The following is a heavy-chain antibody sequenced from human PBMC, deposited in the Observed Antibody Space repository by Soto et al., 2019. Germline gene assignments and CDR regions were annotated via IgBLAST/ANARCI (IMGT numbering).Heavy chain of an antibody. Sequence: QVQLQESGPGLVKPSQTLSLTCTVSGGSISSGDYYWSWIRQPPGKGLEWIGYIYYSGSNYYNPSLKSRVTLPVETSKNPFSLKLSSVTAADTAVYYCARDRRYDSSGSAGMDVWGQGTTVTVSS. CDR1: GGSISSGDYY. J-gene: IGHJ6*02. V-gene: IGHV4-30-4*01. CDR3: ARDRRYDSSGSAGMDV. CDR2: IYYSGSN. D-gene: IGHD3-22*01.